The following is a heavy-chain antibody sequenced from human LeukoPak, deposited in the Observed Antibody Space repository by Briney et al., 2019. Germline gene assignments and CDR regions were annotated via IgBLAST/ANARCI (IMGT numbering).Heavy chain of an antibody. D-gene: IGHD6-13*01. CDR1: GYSFTSYW. J-gene: IGHJ4*02. CDR2: IYPGDPDT. CDR3: ARLKDSSWYVYPFDY. V-gene: IGHV5-51*01. Sequence: GGSLKISCKGSGYSFTSYWIGWVRQMPGRGLEWMGIIYPGDPDTKYSPSFQGQVTISADKSISTAYLQWSSLKASDTAMYYCARLKDSSWYVYPFDYWGQGTLVTVSS.